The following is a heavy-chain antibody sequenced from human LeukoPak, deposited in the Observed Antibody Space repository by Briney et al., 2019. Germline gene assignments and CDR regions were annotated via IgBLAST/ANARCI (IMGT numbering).Heavy chain of an antibody. J-gene: IGHJ4*02. CDR3: VKDKWIDH. Sequence: GGSLRLSRSVSGFTFSSYTMHWVRQAPGKGLEYVSSININGGRTYYADSVKGRFTVSRDNSKNTLYLQMSSLRVEDTAVYYCVKDKWIDHWGQGALVTVSS. CDR1: GFTFSSYT. CDR2: ININGGRT. D-gene: IGHD2-8*01. V-gene: IGHV3-64D*09.